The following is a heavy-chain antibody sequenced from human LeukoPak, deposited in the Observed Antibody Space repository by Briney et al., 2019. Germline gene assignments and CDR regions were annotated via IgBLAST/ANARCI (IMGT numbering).Heavy chain of an antibody. CDR3: ARSGGSGPAYGMDV. CDR1: GFTFRNYA. J-gene: IGHJ6*02. Sequence: PGGSLRLSCAPSGFTFRNYAINWVRQAPGKGRECVWADSGSGNNTYYADSVKGRFTISRDNSKNTVHLQMNSRGAEDTGVYYCARSGGSGPAYGMDVGGQGTTVTVSS. D-gene: IGHD1-26*01. V-gene: IGHV3-23*01. CDR2: DSGSGNNT.